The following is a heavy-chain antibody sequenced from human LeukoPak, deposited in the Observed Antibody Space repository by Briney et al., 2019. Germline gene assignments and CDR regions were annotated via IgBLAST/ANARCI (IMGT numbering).Heavy chain of an antibody. Sequence: GGSLRLSCAASGFTLSSYSMNWVRQAPGKGLEWXSYISSSSTHIYYADSVKGRFTISRDNARNSLYLQMNSLRAEDTAIYYCARSEHSSSSFDYWGQGTLVTVSS. CDR1: GFTLSSYS. CDR3: ARSEHSSSSFDY. D-gene: IGHD6-6*01. V-gene: IGHV3-21*01. CDR2: ISSSSTHI. J-gene: IGHJ4*02.